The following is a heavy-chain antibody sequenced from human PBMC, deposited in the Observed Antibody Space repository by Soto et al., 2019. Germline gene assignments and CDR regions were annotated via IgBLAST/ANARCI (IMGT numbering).Heavy chain of an antibody. J-gene: IGHJ3*02. CDR1: GFTFSDYY. Sequence: PGGSLRLSCAASGFTFSDYYMSWIRQAPGKGLEWVSYISSSGSTIYYADSVKGRFTISRDNAKNSLYLQMNSLRAEDTAVYYCARSAYYYDSSGYPDAFDIWGQGTMVTVSS. V-gene: IGHV3-11*01. D-gene: IGHD3-22*01. CDR2: ISSSGSTI. CDR3: ARSAYYYDSSGYPDAFDI.